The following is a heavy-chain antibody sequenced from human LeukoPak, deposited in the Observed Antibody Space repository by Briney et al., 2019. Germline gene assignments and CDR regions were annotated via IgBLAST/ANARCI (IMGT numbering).Heavy chain of an antibody. D-gene: IGHD5-24*01. CDR1: GFTFSSYW. J-gene: IGHJ4*02. Sequence: GGSLRLSCAASGFTFSSYWMSWVRQAPGKGLEWVANIKQDGSEKYYVDSVKGRFTISRDNAKNSLYLQMNSLRAEATAVYYCARGDGYNSFHYWGQETLVTVSS. CDR3: ARGDGYNSFHY. V-gene: IGHV3-7*01. CDR2: IKQDGSEK.